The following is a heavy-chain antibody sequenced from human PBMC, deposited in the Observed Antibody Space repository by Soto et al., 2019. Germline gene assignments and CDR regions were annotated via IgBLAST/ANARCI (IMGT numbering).Heavy chain of an antibody. CDR1: GYTFTSYA. CDR2: INAGNGNT. J-gene: IGHJ4*02. V-gene: IGHV1-3*01. CDR3: ARATGYYFIDY. D-gene: IGHD3-9*01. Sequence: QVQPVQSGAEVKKPGASVKVSCKASGYTFTSYAMHWVRQAPGQRLEWMGWINAGNGNTKYSQQFQGRVTITRDTAASTAYMELSSLISEDTAVYYCARATGYYFIDYWGQGTLVTVSS.